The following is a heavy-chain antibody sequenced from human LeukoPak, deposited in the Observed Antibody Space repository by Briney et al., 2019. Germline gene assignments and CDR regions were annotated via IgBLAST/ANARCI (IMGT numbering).Heavy chain of an antibody. CDR2: INPKSGDT. CDR1: GYTFTDYY. Sequence: GASVKVSCKASGYTFTDYYMHWVRQAPGQGLEWMGWINPKSGDTRYAQKFQGRVTMTRDTSITTAYMDLSSLRSGDTAVYYCAREWDYYAFWGQGTLVTVSS. V-gene: IGHV1-2*02. J-gene: IGHJ4*02. CDR3: AREWDYYAF.